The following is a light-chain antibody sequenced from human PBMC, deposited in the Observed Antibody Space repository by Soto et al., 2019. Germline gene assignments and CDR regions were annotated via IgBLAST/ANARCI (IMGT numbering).Light chain of an antibody. CDR3: GTWDSSMSASYV. CDR2: DNN. Sequence: QSVLTQPPSVSAAPGRKVTISCSGSSSNIGNNYVSWYQQLPGTALKLLIYDNNKRPSGIPDRFSGSKSGTSATLGITGLQTGDEADYYCGTWDSSMSASYVFGTGTKVTVL. CDR1: SSNIGNNY. V-gene: IGLV1-51*01. J-gene: IGLJ1*01.